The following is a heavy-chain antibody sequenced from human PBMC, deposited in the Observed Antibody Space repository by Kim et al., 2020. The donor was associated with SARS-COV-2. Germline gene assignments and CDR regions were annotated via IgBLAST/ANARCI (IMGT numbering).Heavy chain of an antibody. CDR1: GYTFTNYH. CDR3: ARKTVGTTTKGAFDY. J-gene: IGHJ4*02. Sequence: ASVKVSCKTSGYTFTNYHIHWVRQAPGQGLEWMGMIIPSGGSTGYTQKFQGRVTMTMDTSTSTVYMELTSLRSEDTAVYYCARKTVGTTTKGAFDYWGQGTLVTVSS. D-gene: IGHD1-26*01. V-gene: IGHV1-46*01. CDR2: IIPSGGST.